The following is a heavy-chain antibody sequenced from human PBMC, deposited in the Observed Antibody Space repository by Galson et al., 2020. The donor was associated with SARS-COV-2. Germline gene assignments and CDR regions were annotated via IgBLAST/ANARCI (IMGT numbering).Heavy chain of an antibody. Sequence: GGSLRLSCAASGFPFSSYSMNWVRQAPGKGLEWVSSISSTSKYMFYADSVKGRFTISRDNTKNSVYLQMNSLRAEDTAVYYCAGADCSSSSCYLSVFERRWFDAGGQGTLVTVSS. J-gene: IGHJ5*02. CDR3: AGADCSSSSCYLSVFERRWFDA. V-gene: IGHV3-21*06. CDR2: ISSTSKYM. CDR1: GFPFSSYS. D-gene: IGHD2-2*01.